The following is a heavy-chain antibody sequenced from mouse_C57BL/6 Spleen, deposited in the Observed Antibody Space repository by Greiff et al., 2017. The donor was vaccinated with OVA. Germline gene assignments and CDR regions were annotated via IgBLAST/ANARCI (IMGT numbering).Heavy chain of an antibody. CDR1: GYTFTSYW. V-gene: IGHV1-64*01. CDR2: IHPNSGST. J-gene: IGHJ1*03. Sequence: VQLQQPGAELVKPGASVKLSCKASGYTFTSYWMHWVKQRPGQGLEWIGMIHPNSGSTNYNEKFKSKATLTVDKSSSTAYMQLSSLTSEDSAVYYCARRPGWDRYCDVWGTGTTVTVSS. D-gene: IGHD3-3*01. CDR3: ARRPGWDRYCDV.